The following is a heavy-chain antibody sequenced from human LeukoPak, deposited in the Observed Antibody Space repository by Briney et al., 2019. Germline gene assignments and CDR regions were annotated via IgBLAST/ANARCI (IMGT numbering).Heavy chain of an antibody. J-gene: IGHJ3*02. CDR2: INWNGGST. D-gene: IGHD3-10*01. Sequence: GGSLRLSCAASGFTFDDYGMSWVRQAPGKGLEWVSGINWNGGSTGYADSVKGRLTISRDNAKNSLYLQMNSLRAEDTALYYCAREPYGSGSYGAFDIWGQGTMVTVSS. V-gene: IGHV3-20*04. CDR3: AREPYGSGSYGAFDI. CDR1: GFTFDDYG.